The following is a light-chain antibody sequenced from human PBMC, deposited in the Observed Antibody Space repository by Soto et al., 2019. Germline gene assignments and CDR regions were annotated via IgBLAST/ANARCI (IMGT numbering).Light chain of an antibody. CDR2: EGS. Sequence: QSALTQPASVSGSPGQSITISCTGTSSDVGSYNLVSWYQQHPGKAPKLMIYEGSKRPSGVSNRFSGSKSGNTASLTISGLQAEDEADYYCSSYTSSSTIFGTGTKLTVL. CDR3: SSYTSSSTI. V-gene: IGLV2-14*02. CDR1: SSDVGSYNL. J-gene: IGLJ1*01.